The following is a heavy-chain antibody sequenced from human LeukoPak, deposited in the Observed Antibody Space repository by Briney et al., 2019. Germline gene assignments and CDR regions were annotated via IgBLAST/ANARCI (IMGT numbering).Heavy chain of an antibody. V-gene: IGHV3-23*01. D-gene: IGHD1-26*01. Sequence: GGSLRLSCSASGITFHGYAMGWVRQAPGTGLEWISGISGIGTSTYYTDSVKGRFTIARDNSKSTLYLQMNSLRAEDTAGYYCANDPVRRLGDSGTDYWGQGTLVTVSS. CDR1: GITFHGYA. CDR3: ANDPVRRLGDSGTDY. J-gene: IGHJ4*02. CDR2: ISGIGTST.